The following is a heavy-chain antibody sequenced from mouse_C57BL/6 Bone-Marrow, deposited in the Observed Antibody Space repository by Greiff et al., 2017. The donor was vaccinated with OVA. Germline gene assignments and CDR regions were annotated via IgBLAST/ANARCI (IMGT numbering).Heavy chain of an antibody. CDR3: ARGGTEDYFDD. Sequence: EVKLEESGPGLVKPSQSLSLTCSVTGYSITSGYYWNWIRQFPGNKLEWMGYISYDGSNNYNPSLKNRISITRDTSKNQFFLKLNSVTTEDTATYYCARGGTEDYFDDWGQGTTLTVSS. V-gene: IGHV3-6*01. CDR2: ISYDGSN. D-gene: IGHD3-3*01. CDR1: GYSITSGYY. J-gene: IGHJ2*01.